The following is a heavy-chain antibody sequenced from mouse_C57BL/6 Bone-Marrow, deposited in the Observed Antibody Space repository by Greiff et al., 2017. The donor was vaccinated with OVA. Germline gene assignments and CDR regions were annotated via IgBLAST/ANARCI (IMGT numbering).Heavy chain of an antibody. Sequence: VKLVESGPGLVQPSQSLSITCTASGFSLTSYGVHWVRQSPGQGLEWLGVIWRGGSTAYNAAFMSSLSTTKDNSKSQVFFKMNSLQADDTAIYYCAKNYYGSSLYYAMDYWGQGTTVTVSS. D-gene: IGHD1-1*01. CDR3: AKNYYGSSLYYAMDY. CDR1: GFSLTSYG. J-gene: IGHJ4*01. CDR2: IWRGGST. V-gene: IGHV2-5*01.